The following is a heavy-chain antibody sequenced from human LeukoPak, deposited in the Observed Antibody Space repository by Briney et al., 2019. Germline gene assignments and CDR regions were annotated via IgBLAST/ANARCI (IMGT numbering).Heavy chain of an antibody. CDR1: GLTFSSYA. J-gene: IGHJ4*02. D-gene: IGHD6-6*01. V-gene: IGHV3-30*04. Sequence: GGSLRLSCAASGLTFSSYAMHWVRQAPGKGLEWVAVISYDGSNKYYADSVKGRFTISRDNSKNTLYLQMNSLRAEDTAVYYCAREYSSSSGVIDYWGQGTLVTVSS. CDR3: AREYSSSSGVIDY. CDR2: ISYDGSNK.